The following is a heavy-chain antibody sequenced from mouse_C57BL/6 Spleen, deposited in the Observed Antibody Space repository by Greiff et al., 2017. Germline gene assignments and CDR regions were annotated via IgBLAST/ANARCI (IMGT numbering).Heavy chain of an antibody. CDR1: GYSLTSYG. D-gene: IGHD2-2*01. CDR3: ASTEGGYDYAMDY. V-gene: IGHV2-3*01. J-gene: IGHJ4*01. CDR2: IWGDGST. Sequence: VQLQESGPGLVAPSPCLSITCTASGYSLTSYGVSWVRQPPGKGLEWLGVIWGDGSTNYHSALISRLSISKDNSQSAVFLKLNSLHTDDTATYYCASTEGGYDYAMDYWGQGTSVTVSS.